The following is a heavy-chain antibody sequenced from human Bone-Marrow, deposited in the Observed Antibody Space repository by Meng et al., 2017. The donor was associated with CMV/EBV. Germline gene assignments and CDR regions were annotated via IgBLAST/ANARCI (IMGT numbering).Heavy chain of an antibody. D-gene: IGHD2-2*01. CDR1: GFTFSSYS. V-gene: IGHV3-21*01. CDR2: ISSSSSYI. Sequence: GGSLRLSCAASGFTFSSYSMNWVRQAPGKGLEWVSSISSSSSYIYYADSVKGRFTISRDNAKNSLYLQMNSLRAEDTAEYYCARALIVVVPAVTDGMDVWGQGTTVTVSS. J-gene: IGHJ6*02. CDR3: ARALIVVVPAVTDGMDV.